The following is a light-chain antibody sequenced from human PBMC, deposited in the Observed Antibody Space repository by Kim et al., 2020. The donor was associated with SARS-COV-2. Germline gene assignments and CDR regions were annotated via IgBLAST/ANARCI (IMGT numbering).Light chain of an antibody. CDR3: AAWDDSLNGFYV. V-gene: IGLV1-44*01. J-gene: IGLJ1*01. CDR2: SNN. Sequence: QSVLTQTPSASETPGHRVTISCSGSSSNIGSNPVDWYQQLPGTAPKLLIYSNNQRPSGVPDRFSGSKSGTSASLAISGLQSEDEADYYCAAWDDSLNGFYVFGTGTKVTVL. CDR1: SSNIGSNP.